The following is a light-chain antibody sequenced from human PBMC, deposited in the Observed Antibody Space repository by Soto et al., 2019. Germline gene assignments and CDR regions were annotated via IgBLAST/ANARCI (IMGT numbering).Light chain of an antibody. CDR2: QDS. J-gene: IGLJ2*01. CDR3: QVWDSSSVV. V-gene: IGLV3-1*01. CDR1: KLGDKY. Sequence: SSELTQPPSVFVSPGQTASITCSGDKLGDKYACWYQQKPGQSPVLVIYQDSKRTSGIPERFTGSNSGNTATLTISGTQAMDYAVYFCQVWDSSSVVFGGGTKLTVL.